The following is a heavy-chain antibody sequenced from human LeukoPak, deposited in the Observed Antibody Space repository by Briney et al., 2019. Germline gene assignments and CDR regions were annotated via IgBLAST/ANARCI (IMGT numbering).Heavy chain of an antibody. Sequence: SQTLSLTCTVTGGSISSGGYYWSWIRQHPGKGLEWIGYIYYSGSTYYNPSLKSRVTISVDTSKNQFSLKLSSVTAADTAVYYCARRNFESHYYDSSGRVSFDIWGQGTMVTVSS. J-gene: IGHJ3*02. CDR2: IYYSGST. D-gene: IGHD3-22*01. CDR3: ARRNFESHYYDSSGRVSFDI. V-gene: IGHV4-31*03. CDR1: GGSISSGGYY.